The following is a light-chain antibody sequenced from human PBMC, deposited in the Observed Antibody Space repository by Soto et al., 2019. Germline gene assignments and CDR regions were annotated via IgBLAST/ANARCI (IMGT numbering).Light chain of an antibody. V-gene: IGLV2-23*01. Sequence: QSALTQPASVSGSPGQSITISCTGTSSDVGSYNLVSWYQQHPGKAPKLMIYEGSKRPSGVSNRFSGSKSGNTASLTISGLQAEYAAYYYYCSYAGSSTWVFGRGTKLTVL. CDR1: SSDVGSYNL. J-gene: IGLJ3*02. CDR3: CSYAGSSTWV. CDR2: EGS.